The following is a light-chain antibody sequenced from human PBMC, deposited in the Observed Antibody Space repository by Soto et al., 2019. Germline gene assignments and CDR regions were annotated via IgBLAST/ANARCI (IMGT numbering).Light chain of an antibody. CDR2: GAS. Sequence: EIVMTQSPATLSVSPGERATLSCRASQSFSSNLAWYQQRPGQAPRLLIYGASTRATGIPARFSGSGSGTEFTLTISSLQSEDFAVYYCQQYNRWPPWLTFGGGTKVEIK. CDR1: QSFSSN. CDR3: QQYNRWPPWLT. V-gene: IGKV3-15*01. J-gene: IGKJ4*01.